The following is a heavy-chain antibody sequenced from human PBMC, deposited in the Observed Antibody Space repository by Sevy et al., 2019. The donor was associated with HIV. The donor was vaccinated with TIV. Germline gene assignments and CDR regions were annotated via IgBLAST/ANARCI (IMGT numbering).Heavy chain of an antibody. V-gene: IGHV1-2*02. Sequence: ASVKVSCKASGHTFTAYYVHWVRQAPGQGLEWMGWINPNSGDTNYAQKFQARITLTSDTSITTTYMELSFLASDDTAIYYCATPGATCRGGSCHDFDYWGQGTLVTVSS. D-gene: IGHD2-15*01. CDR2: INPNSGDT. CDR1: GHTFTAYY. J-gene: IGHJ4*02. CDR3: ATPGATCRGGSCHDFDY.